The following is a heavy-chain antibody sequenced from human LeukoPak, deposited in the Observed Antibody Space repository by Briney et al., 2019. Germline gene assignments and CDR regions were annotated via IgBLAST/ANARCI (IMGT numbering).Heavy chain of an antibody. CDR1: GFTFSSYA. J-gene: IGHJ4*02. Sequence: GGSLRLSCAASGFTFSSYAMSWVRQAPGKGLEWVSAISGSGGSTYYADSVKGRFTISRDNSKNTLYLQMNSLRGGDTAVYYCSRGAAVALELWGQGTLVTVYS. CDR3: SRGAAVALEL. CDR2: ISGSGGST. V-gene: IGHV3-23*01. D-gene: IGHD6-19*01.